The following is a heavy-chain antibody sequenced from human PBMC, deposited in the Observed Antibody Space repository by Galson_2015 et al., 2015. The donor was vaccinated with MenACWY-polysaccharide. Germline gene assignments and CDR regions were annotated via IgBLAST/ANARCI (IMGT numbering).Heavy chain of an antibody. Sequence: IRSSGTNTYYADSVKGRFTISRDNSKNTLYLQMNSLRAEDTAVYYCAKDSTDFWSVAGRFDHWGQGTLVTVSS. D-gene: IGHD3-3*01. V-gene: IGHV3-23*01. CDR3: AKDSTDFWSVAGRFDH. CDR2: IRSSGTNT. J-gene: IGHJ5*02.